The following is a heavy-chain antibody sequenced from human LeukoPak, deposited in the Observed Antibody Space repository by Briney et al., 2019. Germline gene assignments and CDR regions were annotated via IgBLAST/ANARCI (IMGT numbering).Heavy chain of an antibody. CDR2: IHTSGNT. CDR1: DGSMSSYY. D-gene: IGHD6-13*01. CDR3: ARVYYSSSYDYWYFDL. V-gene: IGHV4-4*07. Sequence: SETLSPTCTVSDGSMSSYYWSWIRQPAGKGLEWIGRIHTSGNTNYNPSLASRVTMSVDTSKNQLSLKLSSVTAADTAVYYCARVYYSSSYDYWYFDLWGRGTLVTVSS. J-gene: IGHJ2*01.